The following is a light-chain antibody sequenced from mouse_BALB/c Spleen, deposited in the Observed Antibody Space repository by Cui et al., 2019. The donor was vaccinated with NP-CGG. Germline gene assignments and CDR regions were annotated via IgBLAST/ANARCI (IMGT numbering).Light chain of an antibody. V-gene: IGLV1*01. J-gene: IGLJ1*01. CDR3: ALWYSNHWV. Sequence: QAVFTPSSALTPSPGETVTLTCRSSTGAVTTNNYANWVQEKPDHLFTGLIGGTNNRAPGVPARFSGFLIGDKAALTITGAQTEDEAIYFCALWYSNHWVFGGGTTLTVL. CDR1: TGAVTTNNY. CDR2: GTN.